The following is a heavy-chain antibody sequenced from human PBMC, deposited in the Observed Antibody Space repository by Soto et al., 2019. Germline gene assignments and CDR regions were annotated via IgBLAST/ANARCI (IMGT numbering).Heavy chain of an antibody. J-gene: IGHJ4*02. Sequence: SETLSLTCTVSGGSISSDTYYWGWIRQPPGKGLEWIGSMYYSGSTYYNPSLQSRVAISVDTSKNQFSLKLNSVTAADTAVYYCARRTVNIRTFYSGLKTHCFDYWGQGTLVTVSS. CDR1: GGSISSDTYY. CDR3: ARRTVNIRTFYSGLKTHCFDY. V-gene: IGHV4-39*01. D-gene: IGHD6-19*01. CDR2: MYYSGST.